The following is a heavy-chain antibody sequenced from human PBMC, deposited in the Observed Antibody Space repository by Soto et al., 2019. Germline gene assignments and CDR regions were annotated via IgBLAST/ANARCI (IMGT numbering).Heavy chain of an antibody. CDR1: GGTFSSYA. CDR3: ARDAYYYDSSGSEGLTFDY. D-gene: IGHD3-22*01. J-gene: IGHJ4*02. V-gene: IGHV1-69*01. CDR2: IIPIFGTA. Sequence: QVQLVQSGAEVQKPGSSVKVSCKASGGTFSSYAISWVRQAPGQGLEWMGGIIPIFGTANYAQKFQGRVTITADESTSTAYMELSSLRSEDTAVYYCARDAYYYDSSGSEGLTFDYWGQGTLVTVSS.